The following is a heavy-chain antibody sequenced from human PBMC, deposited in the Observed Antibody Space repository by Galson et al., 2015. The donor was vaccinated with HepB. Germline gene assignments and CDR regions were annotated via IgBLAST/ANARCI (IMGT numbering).Heavy chain of an antibody. J-gene: IGHJ2*01. CDR1: GFTFSSYS. CDR3: ARRASSGWPFDL. CDR2: ISSSSSYI. V-gene: IGHV3-21*01. D-gene: IGHD6-19*01. Sequence: LRLSCAASGFTFSSYSMNWVRQAPGKGLEWVSSISSSSSYIYYADSVKGRLTISRDNAKNSLYLQMNSLRAEDTAVYYCARRASSGWPFDLWGRGTLVTVSS.